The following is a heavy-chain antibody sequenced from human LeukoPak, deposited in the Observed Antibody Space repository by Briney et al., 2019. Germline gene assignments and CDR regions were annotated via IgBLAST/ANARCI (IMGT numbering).Heavy chain of an antibody. J-gene: IGHJ4*02. D-gene: IGHD6-6*01. CDR2: IKQDGSEK. CDR1: GFTFSSYA. CDR3: AKWKYSNSGIDDY. Sequence: GGSLRLSCAASGFTFSSYAMRWVRQAPGKGLEWVANIKQDGSEKYYVDSVKGRFTISRDNAKNSLYLQMNSLRAEDTAVYYCAKWKYSNSGIDDYWGQGTLVTVSS. V-gene: IGHV3-7*01.